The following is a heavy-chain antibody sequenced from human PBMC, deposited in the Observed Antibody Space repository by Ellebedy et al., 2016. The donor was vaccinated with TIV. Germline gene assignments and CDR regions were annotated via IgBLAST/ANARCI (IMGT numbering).Heavy chain of an antibody. D-gene: IGHD5-24*01. J-gene: IGHJ6*02. V-gene: IGHV3-9*01. Sequence: GGSLRLXXAASGFNFDDYAMHWVRQAPGKGLEWVSSMSWHSGSIGYADSVKGRFTISRDNAKNFLYLQMNSLRAEDTALYYCAKSREARYYYYGMDVWGQGTTVTVSS. CDR1: GFNFDDYA. CDR3: AKSREARYYYYGMDV. CDR2: MSWHSGSI.